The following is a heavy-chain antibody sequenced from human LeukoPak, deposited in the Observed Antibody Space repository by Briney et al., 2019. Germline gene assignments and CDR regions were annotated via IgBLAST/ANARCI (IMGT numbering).Heavy chain of an antibody. CDR3: GRNRPGKAFDI. V-gene: IGHV1-2*04. J-gene: IGHJ3*02. CDR1: GYTFTGYY. CDR2: INPNSGGT. Sequence: GASVKVSCKASGYTFTGYYMHWVRQAPGQGLEWMGWINPNSGGTNYAQKFQGWVTMTRDTSISTAYMELNRLTFDDTAVYYCGRNRPGKAFDIWGQGTMVTISS. D-gene: IGHD3-10*01.